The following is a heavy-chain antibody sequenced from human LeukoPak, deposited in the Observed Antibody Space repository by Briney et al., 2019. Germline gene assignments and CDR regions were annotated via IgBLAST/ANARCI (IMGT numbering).Heavy chain of an antibody. CDR3: AKDVLRWNNWLAP. D-gene: IGHD3-3*01. J-gene: IGHJ5*02. V-gene: IGHV3-30*02. CDR1: GFTFSSYG. Sequence: PGGSLRLSCAASGFTFSSYGMHWVRQAPGKGLEWVAFIRYDGSNKYYADSVKGRFTISRDNSKNTLYLQMNSLRAEDTAVYYCAKDVLRWNNWLAPWGKGTLVTVSS. CDR2: IRYDGSNK.